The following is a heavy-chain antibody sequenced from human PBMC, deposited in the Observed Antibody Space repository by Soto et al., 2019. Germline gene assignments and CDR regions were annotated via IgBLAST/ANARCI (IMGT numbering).Heavy chain of an antibody. CDR1: GFTFRSYA. D-gene: IGHD3-22*01. CDR2: ISYDGSNK. Sequence: GGSLRLSCGSSGFTFRSYAMHWVRQTPGKGLEWVAVISYDGSNKHYADSVKGRFSISRDNAKNMLYLQMDSLSSEDTAVYYCVRSMIIVVRLIGLDYWGQGTLVTVSS. V-gene: IGHV3-30-3*01. CDR3: VRSMIIVVRLIGLDY. J-gene: IGHJ4*02.